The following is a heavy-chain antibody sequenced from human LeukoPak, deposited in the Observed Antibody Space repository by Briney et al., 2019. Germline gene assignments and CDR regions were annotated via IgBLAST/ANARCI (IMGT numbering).Heavy chain of an antibody. Sequence: GGSLKISCKGSGYSFSTYWIGWVRQMPGKGLEWMGIIYPGDSDTRYSPSFQGQVTISADKSISTAYLQWSSLKASDIAMYYCARLYDFDRSGYYYVGDYWGQGTLVTVSS. J-gene: IGHJ4*02. D-gene: IGHD3-22*01. CDR1: GYSFSTYW. V-gene: IGHV5-51*01. CDR2: IYPGDSDT. CDR3: ARLYDFDRSGYYYVGDY.